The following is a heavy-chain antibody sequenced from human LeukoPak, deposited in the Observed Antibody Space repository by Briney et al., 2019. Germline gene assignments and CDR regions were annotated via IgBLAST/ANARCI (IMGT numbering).Heavy chain of an antibody. V-gene: IGHV4-4*07. CDR3: ARDNRFATVVNPCFDY. D-gene: IGHD4-23*01. CDR1: GGSISSYY. Sequence: SETLSLTCTVSGGSISSYYWSWIRQPAGKGLEWIGRVYTSGSTNYNPSLKSRVTMSVDTSKNQFSLKLSSVTAADTAVYYCARDNRFATVVNPCFDYWGQGTLVTVSS. CDR2: VYTSGST. J-gene: IGHJ4*02.